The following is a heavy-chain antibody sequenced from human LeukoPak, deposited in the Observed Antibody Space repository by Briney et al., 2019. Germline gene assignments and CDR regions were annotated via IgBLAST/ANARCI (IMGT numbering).Heavy chain of an antibody. CDR1: GYTFTGYY. CDR3: ARRSLLWFGNPDYYFDY. Sequence: ASVKVSCKASGYTFTGYYMHWVRQAPGQGLEWMGWINPNSGGTNYAQKFQGRVTMTRDTSISTAYMELSRLRSDDTAVYYCARRSLLWFGNPDYYFDYWGQGTLVTVSS. J-gene: IGHJ4*02. D-gene: IGHD3-10*01. V-gene: IGHV1-2*02. CDR2: INPNSGGT.